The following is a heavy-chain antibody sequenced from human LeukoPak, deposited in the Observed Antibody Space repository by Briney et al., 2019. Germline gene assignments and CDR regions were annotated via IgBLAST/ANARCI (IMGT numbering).Heavy chain of an antibody. CDR2: INPSGGST. CDR1: GYTFTSYY. D-gene: IGHD4-23*01. CDR3: ARDTYGGNSDGGEANAFDI. J-gene: IGHJ3*02. Sequence: GASVKVSCKASGYTFTSYYMHWVRQAPGQGLEWMGIINPSGGSTSYAQKFQGRVTMTRDTSTSTVYMELSSLGSEDTAVYYCARDTYGGNSDGGEANAFDIWGQGTMVTVSS. V-gene: IGHV1-46*01.